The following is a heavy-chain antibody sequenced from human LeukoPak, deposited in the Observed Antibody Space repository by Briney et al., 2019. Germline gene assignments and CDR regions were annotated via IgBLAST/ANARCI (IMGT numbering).Heavy chain of an antibody. D-gene: IGHD1-26*01. CDR3: SRESGGFCPFGY. CDR1: GGSISGTNW. V-gene: IGHV4/OR15-8*02. Sequence: CETLLLTCGVSGGSISGTNWWSWVRQPPGQGLEWIGEISVAGQTSYNPSLHGRVTMSLDKSSNQLSLNLTSVTAADTATYYCSRESGGFCPFGYCGQGTLVIVSS. J-gene: IGHJ4*02. CDR2: ISVAGQT.